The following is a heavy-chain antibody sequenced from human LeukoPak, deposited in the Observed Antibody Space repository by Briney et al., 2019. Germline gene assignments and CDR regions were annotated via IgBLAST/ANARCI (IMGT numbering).Heavy chain of an antibody. Sequence: GGSLRLSCAASGFTFSSYAMSWVRQAPGKELEWVSAISGSGGSTYYADSVKGRFTISRDNSKNTLYLQMNSLRAEDTAVYYCARVGYCSSTSCFKDFDYWGQGTLVTVSS. J-gene: IGHJ4*02. V-gene: IGHV3-23*01. CDR1: GFTFSSYA. CDR3: ARVGYCSSTSCFKDFDY. D-gene: IGHD2-2*01. CDR2: ISGSGGST.